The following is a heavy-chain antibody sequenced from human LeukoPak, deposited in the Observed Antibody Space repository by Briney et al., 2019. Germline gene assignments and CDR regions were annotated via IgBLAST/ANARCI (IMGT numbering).Heavy chain of an antibody. CDR2: ISSSSSYI. CDR3: ARDQDSSGYCDY. CDR1: GFTFSSYS. D-gene: IGHD3-22*01. Sequence: GGSLRLSCAASGFTFSSYSMNWVRQAPGKGLEWVSSISSSSSYIYYADSVKGRLTISRDNAKNSLYLQMNSLRAEDTAVYYCARDQDSSGYCDYWGQGTLVTVSS. J-gene: IGHJ4*02. V-gene: IGHV3-21*01.